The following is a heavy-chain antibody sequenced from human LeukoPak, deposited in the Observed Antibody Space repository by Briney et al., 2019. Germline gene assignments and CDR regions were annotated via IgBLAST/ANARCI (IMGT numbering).Heavy chain of an antibody. CDR1: GFTFSTYS. J-gene: IGHJ4*02. D-gene: IGHD6-13*01. Sequence: GGSLRLSCAASGFTFSTYSMNWVRQAPGKGLEWVANIKQDGSEKYYVDSVKGRFTISRDNAKNSLYLQMNSLRAEDTAVYYCARSIAAAGIIFDYWGQGTLVTVSS. V-gene: IGHV3-7*01. CDR2: IKQDGSEK. CDR3: ARSIAAAGIIFDY.